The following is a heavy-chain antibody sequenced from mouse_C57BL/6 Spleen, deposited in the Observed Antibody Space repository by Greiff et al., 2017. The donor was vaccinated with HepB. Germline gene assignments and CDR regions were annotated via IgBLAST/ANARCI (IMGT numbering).Heavy chain of an antibody. CDR1: GYTFTSYW. CDR3: ARKGYYDYDLFAY. D-gene: IGHD2-4*01. J-gene: IGHJ3*01. Sequence: VQLQQPGAELVKPGASVKMSCKASGYTFTSYWITWVKQRPGQGLEWIGDIYPGSGSTNYNEKFKSKATLTVDTSSSTAYMQLSSLTSEDSAVYDCARKGYYDYDLFAYWGQGTLVTVSA. V-gene: IGHV1-55*01. CDR2: IYPGSGST.